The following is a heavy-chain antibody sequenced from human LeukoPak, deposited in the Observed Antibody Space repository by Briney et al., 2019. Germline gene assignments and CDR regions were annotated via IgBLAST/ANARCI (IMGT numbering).Heavy chain of an antibody. CDR1: GYTFTSLD. Sequence: GASVKVSCKASGYTFTSLDIYWVRQATGQGLEWMGWTNPNSGYTGYAQKFQGRVTITRNTSISTAYMELSSLRSEDTAVYYCARVAGSIDYWGQGTLVTVSS. D-gene: IGHD6-19*01. CDR3: ARVAGSIDY. J-gene: IGHJ4*02. V-gene: IGHV1-8*03. CDR2: TNPNSGYT.